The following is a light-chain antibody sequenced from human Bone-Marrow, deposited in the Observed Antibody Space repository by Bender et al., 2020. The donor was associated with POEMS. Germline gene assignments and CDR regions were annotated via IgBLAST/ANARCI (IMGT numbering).Light chain of an antibody. CDR3: SSYSSSTVV. CDR2: DVS. CDR1: SSDIGYSDH. Sequence: QTTLTQPASVSGSPGQSITISCTGASSDIGYSDHVSWYQQRPGKAPELMIFDVSLRPSGVSDRFSGSKSGNTASLTISGLQPEDEADYYCSSYSSSTVVVGGGTKLTVL. J-gene: IGLJ2*01. V-gene: IGLV2-14*03.